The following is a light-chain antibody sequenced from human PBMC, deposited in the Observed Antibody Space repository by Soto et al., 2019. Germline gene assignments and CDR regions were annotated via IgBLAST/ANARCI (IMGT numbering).Light chain of an antibody. V-gene: IGKV1-17*01. J-gene: IGKJ1*01. CDR3: LQHNSYPQT. CDR1: QSISSY. Sequence: DIQMTQSPSSLSASVGDRVTITFRASQSISSYLNWYQQKPGKAPKLLIYAASSLQSGVPSRFSGSGSGTEFTLTISSLQPEDFATYYCLQHNSYPQTFGQGTKVDIK. CDR2: AAS.